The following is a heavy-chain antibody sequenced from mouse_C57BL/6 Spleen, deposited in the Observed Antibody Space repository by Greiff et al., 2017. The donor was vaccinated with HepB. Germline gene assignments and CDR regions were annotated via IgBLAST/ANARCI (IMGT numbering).Heavy chain of an antibody. Sequence: EVKLQESGGGLVKPGGSLKLSCAASGFTFSDYGMHWVRQAPEKGLEWVAYISSGSSTIYYADTVKGRFTISRDNAKNTLFLQMTSLRSEDTAMYYCARKSKGKGNYFDYWGQGTTLTVSS. CDR1: GFTFSDYG. CDR2: ISSGSSTI. D-gene: IGHD1-3*01. V-gene: IGHV5-17*01. J-gene: IGHJ2*01. CDR3: ARKSKGKGNYFDY.